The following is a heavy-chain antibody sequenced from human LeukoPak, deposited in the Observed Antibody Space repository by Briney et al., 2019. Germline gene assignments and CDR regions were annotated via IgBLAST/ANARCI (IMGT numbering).Heavy chain of an antibody. CDR2: INPSGGST. Sequence: ASVKVSCKASGGTFSSYAISWVRQAPGQGLEWMGIINPSGGSTSYAQKFQGRVTMTRDTSTSTVYMELSSLRSEDTAVYYCAGSSSVLFDYWGQGTLVTVSS. J-gene: IGHJ4*02. V-gene: IGHV1-46*01. CDR3: AGSSSVLFDY. D-gene: IGHD6-13*01. CDR1: GGTFSSYA.